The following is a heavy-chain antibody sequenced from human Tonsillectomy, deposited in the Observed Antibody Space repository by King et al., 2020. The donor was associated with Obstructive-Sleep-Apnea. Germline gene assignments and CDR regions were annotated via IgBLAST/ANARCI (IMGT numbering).Heavy chain of an antibody. CDR1: GFTFSSYG. Sequence: VQLVESGGGVVQPGRSLRLSCAASGFTFSSYGMHWVRQAPCKGLEWVAVIWFDGSNKYYADSVKGRLTISRDNSKNTLYLQMNSLRVEDTAVYYCARDSDALIAVSYYYYGMDVWGQGTTVTVSS. CDR2: IWFDGSNK. CDR3: ARDSDALIAVSYYYYGMDV. J-gene: IGHJ6*02. V-gene: IGHV3-33*01. D-gene: IGHD6-19*01.